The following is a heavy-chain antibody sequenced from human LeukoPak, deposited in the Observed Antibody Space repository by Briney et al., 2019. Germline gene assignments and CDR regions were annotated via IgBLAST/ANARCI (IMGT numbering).Heavy chain of an antibody. V-gene: IGHV4-39*07. CDR1: GGSISSSSYY. CDR3: ARQNYDSSVIDY. Sequence: SETLSLTCTVSGGSISSSSYYWGWIRQPPGNGLEWIGSIYYSGSTYYNPSLKSRVTISVDTSKNQFSLKLSSVTAADTAVYYCARQNYDSSVIDYWGQGTLVTVSS. J-gene: IGHJ4*02. D-gene: IGHD3-22*01. CDR2: IYYSGST.